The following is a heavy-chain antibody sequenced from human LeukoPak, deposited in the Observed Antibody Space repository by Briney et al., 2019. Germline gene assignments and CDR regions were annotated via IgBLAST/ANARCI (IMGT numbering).Heavy chain of an antibody. D-gene: IGHD3-9*01. V-gene: IGHV3-9*01. CDR3: AKRAKYYDILTGTLGHHAFDI. CDR1: GFTFDDYA. J-gene: IGHJ3*02. CDR2: ISWNSGSI. Sequence: PGGSLRLSCAASGFTFDDYAMHWVRQAPGKGLEWVSGISWNSGSIGYADSVKGRFTISRDNAKNSLYLQMNSLRAEDTALYYCAKRAKYYDILTGTLGHHAFDIWGQGTMVTVSS.